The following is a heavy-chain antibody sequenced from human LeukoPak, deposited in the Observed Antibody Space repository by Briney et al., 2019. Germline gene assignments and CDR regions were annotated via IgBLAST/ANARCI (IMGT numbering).Heavy chain of an antibody. Sequence: SETLCLTCTVSGGSISSSSYYWGWIRQPPGKGLEWIGSIYYSGSTYYNPSLKSRVTISVDTSKNQFSLKLSSVTAADTAVYYCARRSYGLLYFDYWGQGTLVTVSS. CDR1: GGSISSSSYY. D-gene: IGHD5-18*01. J-gene: IGHJ4*02. V-gene: IGHV4-39*01. CDR2: IYYSGST. CDR3: ARRSYGLLYFDY.